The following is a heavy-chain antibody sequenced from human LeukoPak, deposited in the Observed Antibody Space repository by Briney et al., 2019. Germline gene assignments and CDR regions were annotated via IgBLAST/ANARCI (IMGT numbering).Heavy chain of an antibody. J-gene: IGHJ4*02. CDR2: ISAYNGNT. CDR1: GYTFTSYG. V-gene: IGHV1-18*01. Sequence: ASVKVSCKASGYTFTSYGISWVRQAPGQGLEWMGWISAYNGNTNYAQKFQGRVTITTDESTSTAYMELSSLRSEDTAVYYCARSEAAYQLLSHLDYWGQGTLVTVSS. D-gene: IGHD2-2*01. CDR3: ARSEAAYQLLSHLDY.